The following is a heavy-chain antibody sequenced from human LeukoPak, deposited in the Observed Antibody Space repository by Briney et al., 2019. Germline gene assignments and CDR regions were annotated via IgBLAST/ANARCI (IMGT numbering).Heavy chain of an antibody. CDR2: ISSNEGNI. CDR3: ARVRVGATAKGHYFDY. V-gene: IGHV3-64*01. D-gene: IGHD1-26*01. CDR1: GFTFSNYA. Sequence: GGSLRLSCAASGFTFSNYAIHWVRQAPGKGLESVSVISSNEGNIYHANSVKGRFTISRDNSKNTVYLQMGSLRPEDMAVHYCARVRVGATAKGHYFDYWGQGTLVTVSS. J-gene: IGHJ4*02.